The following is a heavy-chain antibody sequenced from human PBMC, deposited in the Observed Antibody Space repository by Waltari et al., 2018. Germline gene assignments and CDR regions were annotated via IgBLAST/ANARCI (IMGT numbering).Heavy chain of an antibody. CDR1: GVTLSNFW. Sequence: HLVESGGGSVQPGGSLRLSCAASGVTLSNFWMRWVRQAPGKGLGWVASIKQDGSEKQYVDSVKGRFTVSRDNAKNSLYLQMNTLGAEDTAVYYCTTLSVTKTSDYWGQGTLVTVSS. D-gene: IGHD4-4*01. J-gene: IGHJ4*02. CDR3: TTLSVTKTSDY. V-gene: IGHV3-7*01. CDR2: IKQDGSEK.